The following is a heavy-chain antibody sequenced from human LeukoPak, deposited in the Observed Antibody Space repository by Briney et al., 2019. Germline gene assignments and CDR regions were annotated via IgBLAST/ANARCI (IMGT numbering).Heavy chain of an antibody. CDR3: AKGRGYNYGYIFGYFDY. CDR2: ISYDGSNK. D-gene: IGHD5-18*01. V-gene: IGHV3-30*04. CDR1: GFTFEDYS. J-gene: IGHJ4*02. Sequence: PGRSLRLSCAASGFTFEDYSMHWVRQAPGKGLEWVAVISYDGSNKYYADSVKGRFTISRDNSKNTLYLQMNSLRAEDTAVYYCAKGRGYNYGYIFGYFDYWGQGTLVTVSS.